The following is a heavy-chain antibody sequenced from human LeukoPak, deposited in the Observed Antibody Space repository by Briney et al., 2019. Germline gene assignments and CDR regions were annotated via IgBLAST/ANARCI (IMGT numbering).Heavy chain of an antibody. Sequence: GGSLRLSCADSGFTFSSYAMSWVRQAPGKGLEWVSVISGNGGSTHYADSAKGRFTISRDNSKNTLYLQMNSLRAEDTAVYYCAKESPRFDYWGQGTLVTVSS. V-gene: IGHV3-23*01. J-gene: IGHJ4*02. CDR3: AKESPRFDY. CDR1: GFTFSSYA. CDR2: ISGNGGST.